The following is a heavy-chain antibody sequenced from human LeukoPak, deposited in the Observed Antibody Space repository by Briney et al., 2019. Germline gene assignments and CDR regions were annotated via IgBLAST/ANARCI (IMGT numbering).Heavy chain of an antibody. V-gene: IGHV3-23*01. D-gene: IGHD1-26*01. CDR1: AFTVSSYA. CDR2: ISGSGGST. Sequence: GGSLRLSCAASAFTVSSYAMSWVRQAPGKGLEWVSAISGSGGSTYYADSVKGRFTISRDNSKNTLYLQMNSLRAEDTAVYYCAKSLVGATSRFDYWGQGTLVTVSS. CDR3: AKSLVGATSRFDY. J-gene: IGHJ4*02.